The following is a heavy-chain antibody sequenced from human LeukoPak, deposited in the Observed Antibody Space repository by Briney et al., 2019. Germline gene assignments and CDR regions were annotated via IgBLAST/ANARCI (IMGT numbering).Heavy chain of an antibody. V-gene: IGHV3-48*04. J-gene: IGHJ4*02. D-gene: IGHD6-19*01. CDR2: ISGSSSTI. CDR1: GFTFSSYG. Sequence: GGSLRLSCTASGFTFSSYGMNWVRQAPGKGLEWVSYISGSSSTIYYADSVKGRFTISRDNAKNSLYLQMNSLRAEDTAVYYCARDSSRGWPGVSDFWGQGTLVTVSS. CDR3: ARDSSRGWPGVSDF.